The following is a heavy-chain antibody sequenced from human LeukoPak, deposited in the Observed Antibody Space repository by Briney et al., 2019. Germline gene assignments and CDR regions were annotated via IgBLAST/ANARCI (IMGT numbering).Heavy chain of an antibody. CDR3: ARAVGDSSGYKPYYFDY. V-gene: IGHV3-48*04. J-gene: IGHJ4*02. Sequence: GGSLRLSCAASGFTFSSYSMNWVRQAPGKGLEWVSYISSSSSTIYYADSVKGRFTISRDNAKNSLYLQMNSLRAEDTAVYYCARAVGDSSGYKPYYFDYWGQGTLVTVSS. CDR2: ISSSSSTI. D-gene: IGHD3-22*01. CDR1: GFTFSSYS.